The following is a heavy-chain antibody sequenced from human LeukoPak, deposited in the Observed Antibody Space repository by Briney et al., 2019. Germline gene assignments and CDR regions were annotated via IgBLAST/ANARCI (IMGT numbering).Heavy chain of an antibody. CDR2: IYYSGST. CDR1: GGSISSYY. D-gene: IGHD5-18*01. J-gene: IGHJ4*02. V-gene: IGHV4-59*01. CDR3: ARARGYSYGILDY. Sequence: TSETLSLTCTVSGGSISSYYWSWIRQPPGKGLEWIGYIYYSGSTNYNPSLKSRVTISVDTSKNQFSLKLSSVTAADTAVYYCARARGYSYGILDYWGQGTLVTVSS.